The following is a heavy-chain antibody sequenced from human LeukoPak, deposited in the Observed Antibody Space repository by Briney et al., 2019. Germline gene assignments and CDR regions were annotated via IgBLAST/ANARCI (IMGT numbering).Heavy chain of an antibody. V-gene: IGHV5-51*01. D-gene: IGHD3-9*01. CDR3: ATQTILTGYSGAFDI. Sequence: GESLKISCKGSGYCFTSYWIGWVRQMPGKGLEWIGIIYPGGSDTRYSPSFQGQVTISADKSISTAYLQWSSLKASDTAMYYCATQTILTGYSGAFDIWGQGTMVTVSS. CDR2: IYPGGSDT. CDR1: GYCFTSYW. J-gene: IGHJ3*02.